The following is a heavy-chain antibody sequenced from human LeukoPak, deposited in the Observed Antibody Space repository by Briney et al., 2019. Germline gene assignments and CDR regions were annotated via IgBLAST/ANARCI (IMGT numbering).Heavy chain of an antibody. CDR1: GFTFSSYS. CDR3: ARDRQRYSSGWYLY. Sequence: QAGGSLRLSCAVSGFTFSSYSMNWVRQAPGKGLEWVSYISSSSSTIYYADSVKRRFTISRDNAKNSLYLQMNSLRDEDTAVYYCARDRQRYSSGWYLYWGQGTLVTVSS. V-gene: IGHV3-48*02. J-gene: IGHJ4*02. D-gene: IGHD6-19*01. CDR2: ISSSSSTI.